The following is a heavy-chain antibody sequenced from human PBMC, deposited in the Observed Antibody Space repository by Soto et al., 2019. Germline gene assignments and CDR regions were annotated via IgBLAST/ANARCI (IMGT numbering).Heavy chain of an antibody. Sequence: PSGTLSLTCTVSGDSISSYYWSWIRQPPGKGLEWIGYIYYSGSTNYNPSLKSRVTISVDTSKNQFSLKLSSVTAADTAVYYCALFLWFGNTPNWFDSRGQRTPVPVS. D-gene: IGHD3-10*01. V-gene: IGHV4-59*08. CDR3: ALFLWFGNTPNWFDS. CDR2: IYYSGST. CDR1: GDSISSYY. J-gene: IGHJ5*01.